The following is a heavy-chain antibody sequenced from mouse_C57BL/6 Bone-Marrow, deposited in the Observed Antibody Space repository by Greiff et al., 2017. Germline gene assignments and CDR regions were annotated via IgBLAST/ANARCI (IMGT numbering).Heavy chain of an antibody. CDR1: GYTFTSYT. D-gene: IGHD2-3*01. Sequence: VMLVESGAELARPGASVKMSCKASGYTFTSYTMHWVKQRPGQGLEWIGYINPSSGYTKYNQKFKDKATLTADKSSSTAYMQLSSLTSEDAAVYYCADGYYVEYYFDYWGQGTTRTVSS. CDR3: ADGYYVEYYFDY. V-gene: IGHV1-4*01. J-gene: IGHJ2*01. CDR2: INPSSGYT.